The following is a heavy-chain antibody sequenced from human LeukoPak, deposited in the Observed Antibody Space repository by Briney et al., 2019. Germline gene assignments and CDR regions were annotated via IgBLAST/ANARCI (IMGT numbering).Heavy chain of an antibody. D-gene: IGHD5-18*01. CDR2: IKQDGSEN. CDR3: ARDSAMGYSYYYMDV. CDR1: GFTFGDYA. Sequence: PGGSLRLSCTASGFTFGDYAMSWVRQAPGKGLEWVANIKQDGSENNCVDSVKGRFTISRDNAKNSLYLQMNSLRVEDTAVYYCARDSAMGYSYYYMDVWGKGTTVTVSS. J-gene: IGHJ6*03. V-gene: IGHV3-7*01.